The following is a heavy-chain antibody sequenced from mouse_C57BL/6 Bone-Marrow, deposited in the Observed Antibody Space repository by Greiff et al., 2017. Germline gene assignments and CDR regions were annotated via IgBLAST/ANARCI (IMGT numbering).Heavy chain of an antibody. CDR3: ATRGYYGSSCSYWYFDV. J-gene: IGHJ1*03. CDR2: FHPYNDDT. D-gene: IGHD1-1*01. CDR1: GYTFTTYP. V-gene: IGHV1-47*01. Sequence: QVQLQQSGAELVKPGASVKMSCKASGYTFTTYPIEWMKQNHGKSLEWIGNFHPYNDDTKYNEKFKGKATLTVEKSSSTVYLELSRLTSDDSAVYYCATRGYYGSSCSYWYFDVWGTGTTVTVSS.